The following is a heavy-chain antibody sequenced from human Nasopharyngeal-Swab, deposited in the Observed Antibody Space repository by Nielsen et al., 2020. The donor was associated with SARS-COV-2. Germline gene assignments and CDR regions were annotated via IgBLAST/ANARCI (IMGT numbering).Heavy chain of an antibody. CDR1: GYSISSGYY. CDR3: ARYNDILTGYPQFDP. V-gene: IGHV4-38-2*02. D-gene: IGHD3-9*01. Sequence: ESLKISCTVSGYSISSGYYWGWIRQPPGKGLEWIGRIYTSGSTNYNPSLKSRVTMSVDTSKNQFSLKLSSVTAADTAVYYCARYNDILTGYPQFDPWGQGTLVTVSS. CDR2: IYTSGST. J-gene: IGHJ5*02.